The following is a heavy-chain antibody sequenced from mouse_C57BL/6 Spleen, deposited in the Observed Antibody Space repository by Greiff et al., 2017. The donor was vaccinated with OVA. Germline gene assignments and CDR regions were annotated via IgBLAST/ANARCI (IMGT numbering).Heavy chain of an antibody. CDR1: GFSFNTYA. Sequence: EVMLVESGGGLVQPKGSLKLSCAASGFSFNTYAMNWVRQAPGTGLEWVARIRSKSNNYATYYADSVKDSFTISRDDSESMLYLQMNNLKTEDTAMYYCVRQGTYYYGSSSAMDYWGQGTSVTVSS. D-gene: IGHD1-1*01. J-gene: IGHJ4*01. V-gene: IGHV10-1*01. CDR3: VRQGTYYYGSSSAMDY. CDR2: IRSKSNNYAT.